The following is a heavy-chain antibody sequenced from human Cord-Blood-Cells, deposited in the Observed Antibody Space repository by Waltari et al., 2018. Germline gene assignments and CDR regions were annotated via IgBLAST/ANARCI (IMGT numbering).Heavy chain of an antibody. CDR1: GYTFTGYY. D-gene: IGHD6-13*01. CDR3: ARDGSSWPGYFDL. V-gene: IGHV1-2*02. CDR2: INPNSGGT. Sequence: QVQLVQSRAEMKKTGASVKVSCKSSGYTFTGYYMHWVRQAPGQGLEWMGWINPNSGGTNYAQKFQGRVTMTRDTSISTAYMELSRLRSDDTAVYYCARDGSSWPGYFDLWGRGTLVTVSS. J-gene: IGHJ2*01.